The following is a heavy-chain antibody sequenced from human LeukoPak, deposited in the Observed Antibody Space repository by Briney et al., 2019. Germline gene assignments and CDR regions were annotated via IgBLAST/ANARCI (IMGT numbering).Heavy chain of an antibody. Sequence: ASVKVSSKASGYIFTNYYIYWLRKAPGQGLECLGWINPNNGDTKSAPKFQGRVTMTGDTSINTAYLDLSSLTFDDTAVYHCARFPLGTWGSYFDLWGRGTLVTVSS. D-gene: IGHD7-27*01. V-gene: IGHV1-2*02. CDR2: INPNNGDT. J-gene: IGHJ2*01. CDR3: ARFPLGTWGSYFDL. CDR1: GYIFTNYY.